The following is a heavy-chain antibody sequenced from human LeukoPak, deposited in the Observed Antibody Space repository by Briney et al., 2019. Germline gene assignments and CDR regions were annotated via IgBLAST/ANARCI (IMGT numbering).Heavy chain of an antibody. CDR3: AREVVGATISYYYYYMDV. CDR1: CYSISSGYY. D-gene: IGHD1-26*01. V-gene: IGHV4-38-2*02. J-gene: IGHJ6*03. Sequence: PSETLSLTCTVSCYSISSGYYWGWIRQPPGKGLEWIGSIYHGGSTYYNPSLKSRVTISVDTSKNQFSLKLSSVTAADTAVYYCAREVVGATISYYYYYMDVWGKGTTVTVSS. CDR2: IYHGGST.